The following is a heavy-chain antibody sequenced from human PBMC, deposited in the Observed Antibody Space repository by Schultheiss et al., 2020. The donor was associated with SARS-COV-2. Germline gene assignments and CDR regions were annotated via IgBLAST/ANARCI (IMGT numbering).Heavy chain of an antibody. CDR3: ARLDSAYYISRSWIDP. D-gene: IGHD1-26*01. Sequence: SETLSLTCTVSGGSLSSDFWSWIRQPPGKGLEWIGYIYNSGSTNYNPSLKSRVTISLDTSNNQLSLILSSVTAADTAVYYCARLDSAYYISRSWIDPWGQGTLVTVSS. CDR1: GGSLSSDF. J-gene: IGHJ5*02. CDR2: IYNSGST. V-gene: IGHV4-59*12.